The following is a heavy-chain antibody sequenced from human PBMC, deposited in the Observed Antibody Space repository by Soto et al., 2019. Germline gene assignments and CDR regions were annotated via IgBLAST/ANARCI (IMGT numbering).Heavy chain of an antibody. CDR1: GFTFISYG. J-gene: IGHJ6*02. CDR2: ISYDGSNK. V-gene: IGHV3-30*18. CDR3: AKDLVFGVVNYYYGMDV. Sequence: GWSLRLSCASSGFTFISYGMHWVRQAPGKGLEWVAVISYDGSNKYYADSVKGRFTISRDNSKNTLYLQMNSLRAEDTAVYYCAKDLVFGVVNYYYGMDVWGQGTTVTVS. D-gene: IGHD3-3*01.